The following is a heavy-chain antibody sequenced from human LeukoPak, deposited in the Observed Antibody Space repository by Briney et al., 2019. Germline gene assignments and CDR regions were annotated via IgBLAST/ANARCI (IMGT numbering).Heavy chain of an antibody. CDR2: FDPDDSET. CDR3: ATACIGCYSE. D-gene: IGHD1-26*01. CDR1: GYTLTELS. J-gene: IGHJ4*02. V-gene: IGHV1-24*01. Sequence: GASAKVSCKVSGYTLTELSMHWVRQAAGKGLEWMGGFDPDDSETIYGQKLQGRVTMTEDTSTVTAYMELSRLRSKGTAVYYCATACIGCYSEWGQGTLVTVSS.